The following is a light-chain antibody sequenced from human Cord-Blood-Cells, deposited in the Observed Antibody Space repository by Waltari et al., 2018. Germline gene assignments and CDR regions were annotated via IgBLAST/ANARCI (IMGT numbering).Light chain of an antibody. Sequence: NFMLTQPHSVSESPGKTVTISCTRSSGSIASNYVQLYQQRPGSSPTTVIHEDNQRPSGVPARVSGSIDSSSNSASLTISGLKTEDEADYYCQSYDSSNQVFGGGTKLTVL. J-gene: IGLJ3*02. CDR3: QSYDSSNQV. CDR2: EDN. CDR1: SGSIASNY. V-gene: IGLV6-57*01.